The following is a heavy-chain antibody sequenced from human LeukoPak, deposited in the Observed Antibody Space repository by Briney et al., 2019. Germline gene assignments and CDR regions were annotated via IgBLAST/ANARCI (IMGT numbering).Heavy chain of an antibody. CDR3: ASAVVSVTTGGYFDY. Sequence: SETLSLTCAVYIDSFSNYHWNWIRQTPAKGMEWIGEVNESGGTNISPSLRSRVILSVDTSKNQFSLKVNSVTAAHTAVYYCASAVVSVTTGGYFDYWGQGTLVTVSS. CDR2: VNESGGT. V-gene: IGHV4-34*01. J-gene: IGHJ4*02. CDR1: IDSFSNYH. D-gene: IGHD4-17*01.